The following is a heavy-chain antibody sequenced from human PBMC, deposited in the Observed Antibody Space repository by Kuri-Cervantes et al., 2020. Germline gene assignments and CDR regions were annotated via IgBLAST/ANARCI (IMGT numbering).Heavy chain of an antibody. D-gene: IGHD2-15*01. Sequence: LSLTCAASGFTFSSYSMNWVRQAPGKGLEWVSAISGSGGSTYYADSVKGRFTISRDNSKNTLYLQMNSLRAEDTAVYYCAKGSGDYWGQGTLVTVSS. V-gene: IGHV3-23*01. CDR3: AKGSGDY. CDR2: ISGSGGST. CDR1: GFTFSSYS. J-gene: IGHJ4*02.